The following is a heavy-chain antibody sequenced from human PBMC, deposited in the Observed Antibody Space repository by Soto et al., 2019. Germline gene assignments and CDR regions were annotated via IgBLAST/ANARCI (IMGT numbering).Heavy chain of an antibody. D-gene: IGHD2-2*01. V-gene: IGHV4-59*08. J-gene: IGHJ5*02. CDR1: GGSISNYH. CDR2: IYYSGST. Sequence: PSETLSLTCTVSGGSISNYHWSWILQPPGKGLEWIGYIYYSGSTNYNPSLKSRVTISVDTSKNQFSLKLSSVTAADTAVYYCARPGYCSSNSCSRFDPWGQGTLVTVSS. CDR3: ARPGYCSSNSCSRFDP.